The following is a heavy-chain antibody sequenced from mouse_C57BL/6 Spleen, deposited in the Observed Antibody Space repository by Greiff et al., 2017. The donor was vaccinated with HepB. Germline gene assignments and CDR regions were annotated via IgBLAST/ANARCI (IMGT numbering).Heavy chain of an antibody. V-gene: IGHV5-12*01. CDR1: GFTFSDYY. Sequence: EVQVVESGGGLVQPGGSLKLSCAASGFTFSDYYMYWVRQTPEKRLEWVAYISNGGGSTYYPDTVKGRFTISRDNAKNTLYLQMSRLKSEDTAMYYCARQIYYYGSSYWYFDVWGTGTTVTVSS. CDR2: ISNGGGST. CDR3: ARQIYYYGSSYWYFDV. J-gene: IGHJ1*03. D-gene: IGHD1-1*01.